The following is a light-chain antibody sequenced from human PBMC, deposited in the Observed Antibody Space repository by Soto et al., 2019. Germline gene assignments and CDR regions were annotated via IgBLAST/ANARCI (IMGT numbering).Light chain of an antibody. CDR3: QQYNDYQYT. CDR2: DAS. Sequence: DIQVTQSPSTLSASVGDRVIIACRASQTADKWVAWYQQKPGKAPNVLIYDASRLESGVPSRFSGSGSGTLFTLTISNLQPDDFATYYCQQYNDYQYTFGQGTKVEI. J-gene: IGKJ2*01. CDR1: QTADKW. V-gene: IGKV1-5*01.